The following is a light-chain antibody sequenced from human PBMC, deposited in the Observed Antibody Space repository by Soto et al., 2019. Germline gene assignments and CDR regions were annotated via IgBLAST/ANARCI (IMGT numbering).Light chain of an antibody. CDR1: TGAVTSGHY. Sequence: QAVVTQEPSLTVSPGGTVTLTCGSSTGAVTSGHYPYWFQQKPGQAPRTLIYDTSNKHSWTPARFSGSLLGGKAALTLSGAQPGDEAEYYCLLSYSGARYWVFGGGTKLTVL. V-gene: IGLV7-46*01. J-gene: IGLJ3*02. CDR3: LLSYSGARYWV. CDR2: DTS.